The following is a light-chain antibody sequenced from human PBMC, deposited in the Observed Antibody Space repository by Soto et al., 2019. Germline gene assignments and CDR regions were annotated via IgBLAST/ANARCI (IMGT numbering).Light chain of an antibody. CDR1: SSDVGGHNY. CDR2: EVT. CDR3: ASYSGRYTFV. V-gene: IGLV2-14*01. J-gene: IGLJ1*01. Sequence: QSALTQPASVSGSPGQSITISCTGTSSDVGGHNYVSWYQHYPGKAPKLMIYEVTNRPSGVSDRFSGSKSGNTASLTISGLQPEDEADYYCASYSGRYTFVFGTGTKLTVL.